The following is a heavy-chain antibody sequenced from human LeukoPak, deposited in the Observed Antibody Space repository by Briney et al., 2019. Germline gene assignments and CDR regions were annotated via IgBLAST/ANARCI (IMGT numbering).Heavy chain of an antibody. D-gene: IGHD5-24*01. V-gene: IGHV5-51*01. J-gene: IGHJ4*02. CDR2: IYPGDSDT. Sequence: GESLKISCKGSGYSLTSYWIGWVRQMPGKGLEWMGIIYPGDSDTRYSPSFQGQVTISADKSISTAYLQWSSLKASDTAKYYCAASVEMATIAFDSWGQGTLVTVSS. CDR1: GYSLTSYW. CDR3: AASVEMATIAFDS.